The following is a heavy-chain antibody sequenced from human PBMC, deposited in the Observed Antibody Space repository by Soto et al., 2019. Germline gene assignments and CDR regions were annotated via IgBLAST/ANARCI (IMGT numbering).Heavy chain of an antibody. V-gene: IGHV3-15*07. CDR2: IKSKTDGGTT. CDR3: TTGGGSGIAAAGMEGYYYYYGMDV. D-gene: IGHD6-13*01. J-gene: IGHJ6*02. Sequence: GGSLRLSCAASGFTFSNAWMNWVRQAPGKGLEWVGRIKSKTDGGTTDYPTPVKGRFTISRDDSKNKLYLQMNSLKTEDTAVYYCTTGGGSGIAAAGMEGYYYYYGMDVWGQGTTVTVSS. CDR1: GFTFSNAW.